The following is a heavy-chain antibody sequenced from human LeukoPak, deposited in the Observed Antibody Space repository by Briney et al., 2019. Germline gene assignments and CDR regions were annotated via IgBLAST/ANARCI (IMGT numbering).Heavy chain of an antibody. V-gene: IGHV3-9*01. Sequence: GGSLRLSCSASGFTFNNYAMYWVRQAPGKGLEWVSSISWNSGSIAYADSVKGRFIISRDNAKNSLYLQMNSLRAEDTAVYYCARGGAAPDYWGQGTLVTVSS. CDR1: GFTFNNYA. CDR2: ISWNSGSI. D-gene: IGHD1-26*01. CDR3: ARGGAAPDY. J-gene: IGHJ4*02.